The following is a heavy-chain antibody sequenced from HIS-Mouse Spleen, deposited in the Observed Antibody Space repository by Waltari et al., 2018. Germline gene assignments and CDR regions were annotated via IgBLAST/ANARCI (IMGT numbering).Heavy chain of an antibody. D-gene: IGHD3-3*01. CDR3: ARGYDFWSGSNAFDI. CDR1: GYTFTSYG. V-gene: IGHV1-18*01. Sequence: QVQLVQSGAEVKKPGASVKVSCKASGYTFTSYGISWVRQAPGQGIEWMGWISAYKVKPNYAQKVQGRVTMNTDTSTSTAYMELRSLRSDDTAVYYCARGYDFWSGSNAFDIWGQGTMVTVSS. CDR2: ISAYKVKP. J-gene: IGHJ3*02.